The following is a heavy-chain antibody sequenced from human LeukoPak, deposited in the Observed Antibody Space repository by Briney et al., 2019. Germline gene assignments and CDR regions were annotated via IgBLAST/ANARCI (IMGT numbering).Heavy chain of an antibody. CDR1: AGSFSGYY. D-gene: IGHD6-13*01. V-gene: IGHV4-34*01. J-gene: IGHJ6*03. CDR2: INHSGST. Sequence: SETLSLTCAVYAGSFSGYYWSWIRQPPGKGLEWIGEINHSGSTNYNPSLKSRVTISVDTSKNQFSLKLSSVTAADTAVYYCARIRIAAADPNADPMDVWGKGTTVTVSS. CDR3: ARIRIAAADPNADPMDV.